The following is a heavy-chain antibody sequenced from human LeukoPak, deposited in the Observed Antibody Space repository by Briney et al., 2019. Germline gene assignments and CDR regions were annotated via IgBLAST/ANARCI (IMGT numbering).Heavy chain of an antibody. V-gene: IGHV4-34*01. J-gene: IGHJ4*02. D-gene: IGHD3-3*01. Sequence: SETLSLTCAVYGGSFSGYYWSWIRQPPGKGLEWIGEINHSGSTNYNPSLKSRVTISVDTSKNQFSLKLSSVTAADTAVYYCARQTTLALLDDYDFWSGYFDWGQGTLVTVSS. CDR2: INHSGST. CDR3: ARQTTLALLDDYDFWSGYFD. CDR1: GGSFSGYY.